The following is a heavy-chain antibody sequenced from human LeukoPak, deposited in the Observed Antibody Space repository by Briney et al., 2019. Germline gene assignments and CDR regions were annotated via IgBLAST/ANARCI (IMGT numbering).Heavy chain of an antibody. Sequence: PGGSLRLSCAASGFTFSSYSMNWVRQAPGKGLEWVSSISSSSSYIYYADSVKGRFTISRDNAKNSLYLQMNSLRAEDTAVYYCARDPGGSYYRFDYWGQGTLVTVSS. J-gene: IGHJ4*02. CDR3: ARDPGGSYYRFDY. V-gene: IGHV3-21*01. CDR2: ISSSSSYI. CDR1: GFTFSSYS. D-gene: IGHD1-26*01.